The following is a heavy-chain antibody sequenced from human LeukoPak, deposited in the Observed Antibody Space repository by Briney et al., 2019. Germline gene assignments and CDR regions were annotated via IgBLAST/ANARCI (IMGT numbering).Heavy chain of an antibody. CDR1: GYTFTSYY. CDR3: AAGRDILTGYPPTDY. Sequence: GASVKVSCKASGYTFTSYYIHWVRQAPGQGPEWMGIIYPSGGSTTYAQKFQGRVTMTRDMSTSTVYMELSSLRSEDTAVYYCAAGRDILTGYPPTDYWGQGTLVTVSS. V-gene: IGHV1-46*01. D-gene: IGHD3-9*01. CDR2: IYPSGGST. J-gene: IGHJ4*02.